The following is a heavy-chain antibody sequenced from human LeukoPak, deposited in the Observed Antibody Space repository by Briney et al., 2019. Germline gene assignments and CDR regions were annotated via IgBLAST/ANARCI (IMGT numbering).Heavy chain of an antibody. V-gene: IGHV3-7*01. CDR2: IKHGGIEK. CDR1: GFTFGNYY. D-gene: IGHD3-16*01. CDR3: TKDGAGKAPPEVMAV. Sequence: GGSLRLSCAASGFTFGNYYMSWVRRAPGKGPEWVANIKHGGIEKNYVDSARGRFTISRDNARSSLYLQMNYLRVEDTAVYYCTKDGAGKAPPEVMAVWGQGTTVTVSS. J-gene: IGHJ6*02.